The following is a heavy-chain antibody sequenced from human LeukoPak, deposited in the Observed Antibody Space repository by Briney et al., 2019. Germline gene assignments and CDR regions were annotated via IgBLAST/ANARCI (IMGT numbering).Heavy chain of an antibody. Sequence: SETLSLTCTVSGGSISSYYWSWLRQPAGKGLEWIGRIYTSGSTNYNPSLKSRVTISVDKSKNQFSLKLSSVTAADTAVYYCARDGRIAAAGPFDYWGQGTLVTVSS. CDR3: ARDGRIAAAGPFDY. CDR2: IYTSGST. J-gene: IGHJ4*02. D-gene: IGHD6-13*01. CDR1: GGSISSYY. V-gene: IGHV4-4*07.